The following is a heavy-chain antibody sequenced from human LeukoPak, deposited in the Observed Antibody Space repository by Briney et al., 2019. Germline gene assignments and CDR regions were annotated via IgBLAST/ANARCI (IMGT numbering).Heavy chain of an antibody. CDR3: ARGVEPLAANTLAY. V-gene: IGHV3-53*01. CDR2: LYSDGNT. D-gene: IGHD1-14*01. CDR1: GFTVITND. Sequence: GGSLRLSCAASGFTVITNDTTWVRQAPGKGREWVSVLYSDGNTKYADSVQGRFTISRDNSKNTLYLEMNSLSPDDTAVYYCARGVEPLAANTLAYWGQGTLVTVSS. J-gene: IGHJ4*02.